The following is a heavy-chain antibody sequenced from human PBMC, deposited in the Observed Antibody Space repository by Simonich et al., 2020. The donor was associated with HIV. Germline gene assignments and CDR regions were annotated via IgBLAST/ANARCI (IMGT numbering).Heavy chain of an antibody. CDR1: GFTFSSYA. CDR3: ARVGKGSGMGALDV. D-gene: IGHD3-10*01. Sequence: QVQLVESGGGVVQPGRSLRLSCAASGFTFSSYALHWVRQDPGKGLEWVAVISYDGSNKYYADSVKGRFTISRDNSKNTLYLQMNSLRAEDTAVYYCARVGKGSGMGALDVWGKGTTVTVSS. CDR2: ISYDGSNK. V-gene: IGHV3-30*07. J-gene: IGHJ6*04.